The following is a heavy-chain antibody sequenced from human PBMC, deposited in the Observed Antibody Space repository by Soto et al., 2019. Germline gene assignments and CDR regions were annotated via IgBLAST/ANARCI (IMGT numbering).Heavy chain of an antibody. CDR1: GFTFDDYA. D-gene: IGHD1-26*01. CDR3: VKGRGSFFVYFGLDV. V-gene: IGHV3-9*01. J-gene: IGHJ6*02. CDR2: VDWNSGSI. Sequence: EVQLVESGGGFAQPGRSLRLSCVASGFTFDDYAMHWVRQAPGKGLEWVSSVDWNSGSIAYADSVKGRFTISRDYTRNSLFLQMNSLRGEDTALYYCVKGRGSFFVYFGLDVWGQGTTVTVSS.